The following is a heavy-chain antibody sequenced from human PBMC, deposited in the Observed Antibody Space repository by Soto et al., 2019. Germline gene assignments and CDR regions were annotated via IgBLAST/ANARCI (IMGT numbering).Heavy chain of an antibody. CDR2: IYWDDDK. J-gene: IGHJ6*02. D-gene: IGHD3-3*01. Sequence: QITLKESGPTLVKPTQTLTLTCTFSGFPLSTSGVGVGWIRQPPGKALEWLALIYWDDDKRYSPSLKSRLTITKDTSKNQVVLTMTNMDPVDTATYYCAHSTSTRHYDFWSGPRPDVWGQGTTVTVSS. V-gene: IGHV2-5*02. CDR3: AHSTSTRHYDFWSGPRPDV. CDR1: GFPLSTSGVG.